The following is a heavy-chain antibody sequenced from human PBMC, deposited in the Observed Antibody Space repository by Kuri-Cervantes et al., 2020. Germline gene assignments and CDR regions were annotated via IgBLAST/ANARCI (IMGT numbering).Heavy chain of an antibody. CDR1: GYTFINYD. CDR3: ARDSGWPFDD. CDR2: IAPYNGDT. D-gene: IGHD6-19*01. Sequence: ASVKVSYKTSGYTFINYDISWVRQAPGQGLEWMGWIAPYNGDTNYAEKFQGRVTMTTDTSTSTVFMELRSLRSDDTAVYYCARDSGWPFDDWGQGTVVTVSS. V-gene: IGHV1-18*01. J-gene: IGHJ4*02.